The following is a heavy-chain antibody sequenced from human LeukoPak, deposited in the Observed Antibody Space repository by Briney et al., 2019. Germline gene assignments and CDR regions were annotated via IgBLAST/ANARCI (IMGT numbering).Heavy chain of an antibody. D-gene: IGHD3-22*01. CDR2: ISDSGVST. Sequence: GGSLRLSCAASGFTLRNYAMSWVRQAPGKGLEWVSTISDSGVSTYYADSVKGRFTISRDNSKNMLYLQMNSLRAEDTAVYYCAKDVDTPDTTYYYDSSGYETYWGQGTLVTVSS. CDR1: GFTLRNYA. CDR3: AKDVDTPDTTYYYDSSGYETY. J-gene: IGHJ4*02. V-gene: IGHV3-23*01.